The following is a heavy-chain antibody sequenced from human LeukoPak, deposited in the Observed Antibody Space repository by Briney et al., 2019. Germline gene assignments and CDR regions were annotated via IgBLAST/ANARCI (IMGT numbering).Heavy chain of an antibody. Sequence: PGGSLRLSCGASGFTFSSYGMSWVRQAPGKGLEWVSLITWDGGSTFYADSVKGRFTISRDNSKNSLYLQMNSLRAEDTALYYCAKDGVIAALGDNWFDPWGQGTLVTVSS. V-gene: IGHV3-43D*03. CDR3: AKDGVIAALGDNWFDP. CDR2: ITWDGGST. CDR1: GFTFSSYG. D-gene: IGHD2-15*01. J-gene: IGHJ5*02.